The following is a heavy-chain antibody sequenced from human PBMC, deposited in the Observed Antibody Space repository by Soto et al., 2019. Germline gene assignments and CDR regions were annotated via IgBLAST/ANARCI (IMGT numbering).Heavy chain of an antibody. CDR3: TTVVEMATPADY. D-gene: IGHD5-12*01. CDR2: IKSKTDGGTT. Sequence: EVQLVESGGGLVKPGGSLRLSCAASVFTFSNAWMSWVRQAPGKGLEWVGRIKSKTDGGTTDYAAPVKGRFTISRDDSKNTLYLQMNSLKTEDTAVYYCTTVVEMATPADYWGQGTLVTVSS. J-gene: IGHJ4*02. V-gene: IGHV3-15*01. CDR1: VFTFSNAW.